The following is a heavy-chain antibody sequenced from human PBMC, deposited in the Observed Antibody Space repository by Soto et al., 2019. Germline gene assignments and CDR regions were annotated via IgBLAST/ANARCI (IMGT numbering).Heavy chain of an antibody. CDR1: GCTVSSNY. V-gene: IGHV3-53*02. CDR3: ATNGAADLWSVS. D-gene: IGHD2-8*01. J-gene: IGHJ5*02. Sequence: EVQLVETGGGLIQPGGSLRLSCTASGCTVSSNYMSWVRQATGKGLEWVSVIYSGGGAYYADSVKGRFTISRDNSKNTLYLQMDSLRAEDTAVYYCATNGAADLWSVSWGQGTLVTVSS. CDR2: IYSGGGA.